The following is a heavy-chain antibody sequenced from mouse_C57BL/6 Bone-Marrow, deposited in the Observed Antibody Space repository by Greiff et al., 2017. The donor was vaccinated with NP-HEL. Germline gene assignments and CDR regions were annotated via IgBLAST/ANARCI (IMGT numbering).Heavy chain of an antibody. CDR1: GYTFTSYW. CDR2: IDPSDSET. J-gene: IGHJ4*01. V-gene: IGHV1-52*01. Sequence: QVQLQQPGAELVRPGSSVKLSCKASGYTFTSYWMHWVKQRPIQGLEWIGNIDPSDSETHYNQKFKDKATLTVDKSSSTAYMQLSSLTSEDSAVYYCARGEIGNRGAMDYWVQGTSVTVSS. CDR3: ARGEIGNRGAMDY. D-gene: IGHD1-3*01.